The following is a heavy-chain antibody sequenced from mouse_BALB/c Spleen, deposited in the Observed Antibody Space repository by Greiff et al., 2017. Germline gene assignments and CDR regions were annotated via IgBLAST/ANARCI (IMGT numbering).Heavy chain of an antibody. Sequence: VQLKESGPELVKPGASVKVSCKASGYAFTSYNMYWVKQSHGKSLEWIGYIDPYNGGTSYNQKFKGKATLTVDKSSSTAYMHLNSLTSEDSAVYYCARSYYGSSAYAMDYWGQGTSVTVSS. D-gene: IGHD1-1*01. J-gene: IGHJ4*01. CDR3: ARSYYGSSAYAMDY. CDR2: IDPYNGGT. CDR1: GYAFTSYN. V-gene: IGHV1S135*01.